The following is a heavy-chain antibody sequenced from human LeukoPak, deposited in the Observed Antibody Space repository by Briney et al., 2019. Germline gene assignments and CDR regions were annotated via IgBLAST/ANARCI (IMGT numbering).Heavy chain of an antibody. CDR1: GFTFSNYW. J-gene: IGHJ4*02. Sequence: AWGSLRLSCAASGFTFSNYWMHWVRQAPGKGLVWVSRVNSDGSSTSYADSVKGRFTISRDNAENTLYLQMNSLRAEDTAVYYCARGYGSYADYWGQGTLVTASS. CDR3: ARGYGSYADY. V-gene: IGHV3-74*01. D-gene: IGHD1-26*01. CDR2: VNSDGSST.